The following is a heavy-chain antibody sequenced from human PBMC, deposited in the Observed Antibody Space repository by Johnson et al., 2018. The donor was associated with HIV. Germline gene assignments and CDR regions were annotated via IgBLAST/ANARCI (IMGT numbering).Heavy chain of an antibody. CDR1: GFTVSSNY. CDR3: ARDSTPWGGDSVAYSFDI. CDR2: ISSSGSTI. V-gene: IGHV3-11*04. D-gene: IGHD4-17*01. J-gene: IGHJ3*02. Sequence: VQLVESGGGLVHPGGSLRLSCAASGFTVSSNYMSWVRQAPGKGLEWVSYISSSGSTIYYADSVKGRFTISRDNAKNSLYLQMNSLRDEDTAVYYCARDSTPWGGDSVAYSFDIWGQGRMVTVSS.